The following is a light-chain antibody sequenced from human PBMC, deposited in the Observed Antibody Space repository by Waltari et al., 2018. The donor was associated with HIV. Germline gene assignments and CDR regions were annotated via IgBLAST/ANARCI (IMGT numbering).Light chain of an antibody. CDR3: QQYGNSPLIT. V-gene: IGKV3-20*01. CDR2: AAA. CDR1: QNVGSNY. J-gene: IGKJ3*01. Sequence: EIVLTQSPGTLSLSPGERATLSCRASQNVGSNYLAWYQQKPGQAPRLLIYAAASRVTGIPDRFSGSGSGTDFTLTISRLEPEDFAVYYCQQYGNSPLITFGPGTKVDI.